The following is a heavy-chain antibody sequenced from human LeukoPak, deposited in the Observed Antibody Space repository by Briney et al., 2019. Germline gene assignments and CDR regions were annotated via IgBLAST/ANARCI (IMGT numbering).Heavy chain of an antibody. CDR2: ISAYNGNT. Sequence: GASVKVSCRASGYTFTSYGISWVRQAPGQGLEWMGWISAYNGNTNYVQKLQGRVTMTTDTSTSTAYMELRSLRSDDTAVYYCAREAVAGTAWYFDLWGRGTLVTVSS. D-gene: IGHD6-19*01. CDR3: AREAVAGTAWYFDL. V-gene: IGHV1-18*01. J-gene: IGHJ2*01. CDR1: GYTFTSYG.